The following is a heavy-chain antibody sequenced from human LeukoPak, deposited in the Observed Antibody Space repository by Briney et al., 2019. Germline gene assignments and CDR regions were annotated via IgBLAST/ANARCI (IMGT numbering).Heavy chain of an antibody. V-gene: IGHV4-59*01. J-gene: IGHJ3*02. D-gene: IGHD3-3*01. CDR1: GGSISSYH. CDR3: AGGIFGVVINAFHI. CDR2: TYNSGST. Sequence: SETLSLTCTVSGGSISSYHWSWIRQPPGKGLEWIGDTYNSGSTNHNPSLQSRVTISVDTSKNQFSLKLSSVTAAGTAVYYCAGGIFGVVINAFHIWGQGTMVTVSS.